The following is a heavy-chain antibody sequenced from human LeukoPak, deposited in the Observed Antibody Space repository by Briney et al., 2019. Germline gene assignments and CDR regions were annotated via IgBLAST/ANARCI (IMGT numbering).Heavy chain of an antibody. CDR1: GYTLTELS. J-gene: IGHJ3*02. D-gene: IGHD2-15*01. Sequence: ASVKVSCKVSGYTLTELSMHWVRQAPGKGLEWMGGFDPEDGETIYAQKFQGRVTMTEDTSTDTAYMELSSLRSEDTAVYYCATDFLRPFVVVVAATTFDIWGQGTMVTVSS. CDR3: ATDFLRPFVVVVAATTFDI. CDR2: FDPEDGET. V-gene: IGHV1-24*01.